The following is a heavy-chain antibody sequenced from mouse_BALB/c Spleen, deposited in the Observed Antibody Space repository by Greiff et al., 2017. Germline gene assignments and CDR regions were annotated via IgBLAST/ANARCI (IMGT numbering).Heavy chain of an antibody. J-gene: IGHJ3*01. CDR2: IDPANGNT. Sequence: EVKLVESGAELVKPGASVKLSCTASGFNIKDTYMHWVKQRPEQGLEWIGRIDPANGNTKYDPKFQGKATIPADTSSNTAYLQLSSLTSEDTAVYYCARAYYGNPSWLAYWGQGTRVTVSA. CDR1: GFNIKDTY. D-gene: IGHD2-10*01. V-gene: IGHV14-3*02. CDR3: ARAYYGNPSWLAY.